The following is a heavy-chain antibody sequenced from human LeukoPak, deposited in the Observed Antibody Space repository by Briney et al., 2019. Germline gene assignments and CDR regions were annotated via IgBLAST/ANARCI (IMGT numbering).Heavy chain of an antibody. V-gene: IGHV3-23*01. Sequence: GGSLRLSFAASGFTFCNYGMSWGRPAPGEGAGGGSPISGSGGSTYYADSVKGRFTISRDNSKNTLYLQMNSLRAEDTAVYYCAKYVGWFGESYGMDVWGKGTTVTV. CDR3: AKYVGWFGESYGMDV. J-gene: IGHJ6*04. CDR2: ISGSGGST. D-gene: IGHD3-10*01. CDR1: GFTFCNYG.